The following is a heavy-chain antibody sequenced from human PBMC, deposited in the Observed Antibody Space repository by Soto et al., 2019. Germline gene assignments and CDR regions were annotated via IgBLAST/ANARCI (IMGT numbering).Heavy chain of an antibody. CDR1: GFTFSSSW. J-gene: IGHJ3*02. CDR3: VRVDELPMDIVVVVAAVTDAFDI. CDR2: IKCDGSEK. Sequence: GGSLRLSCAASGFTFSSSWMHWVCQAPEKGQEWVADIKCDGSEKYYVDSVKGRLTISRDNAKNSLYLQVNSLRAEDMTVYYCVRVDELPMDIVVVVAAVTDAFDIWGQGTMVTVSS. V-gene: IGHV3-7*03. D-gene: IGHD2-15*01.